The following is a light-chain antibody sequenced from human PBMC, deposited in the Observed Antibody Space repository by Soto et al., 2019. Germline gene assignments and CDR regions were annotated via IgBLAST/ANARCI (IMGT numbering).Light chain of an antibody. CDR3: QAYDSSLSGYVV. J-gene: IGLJ2*01. Sequence: QSVLTQPPSVSGAPGQRVTISCTGSSSNIGAGYDVHSYQQLPGTTPKHLNYGNSNRPSGVPDGFSASKSGTSASLANTGLQAEDEADYYCQAYDSSLSGYVVFGGGTKVTVL. CDR1: SSNIGAGYD. V-gene: IGLV1-40*01. CDR2: GNS.